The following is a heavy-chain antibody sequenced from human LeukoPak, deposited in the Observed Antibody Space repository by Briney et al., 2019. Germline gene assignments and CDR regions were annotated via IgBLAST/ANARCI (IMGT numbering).Heavy chain of an antibody. CDR1: GGSISSYY. CDR3: ARQAYTDFWNAFPFDP. J-gene: IGHJ5*02. V-gene: IGHV4-59*08. CDR2: IYYSGST. D-gene: IGHD3-3*01. Sequence: SETLSLTRTVSGGSISSYYWSWIRQPPGKGLEWIGYIYYSGSTNYNPSLESRVTISVDTSKNQFSLKLSSVTAADTAMYYCARQAYTDFWNAFPFDPWGQGTLVTVSS.